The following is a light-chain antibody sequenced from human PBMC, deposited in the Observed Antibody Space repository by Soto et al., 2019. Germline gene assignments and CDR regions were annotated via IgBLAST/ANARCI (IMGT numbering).Light chain of an antibody. CDR1: QGIETS. CDR2: AAS. J-gene: IGKJ1*01. V-gene: IGKV1-9*01. Sequence: QLRRFRSSFSSPGGAKHSKNYRDSQGIETSLAWYQQKRGKAPKIXIYAASTLQSGVPSRFSGSGSGTDFTLTISSLHPEDFETYYWQQLNSYTRTFGQGTKVDIK. CDR3: QQLNSYTRT.